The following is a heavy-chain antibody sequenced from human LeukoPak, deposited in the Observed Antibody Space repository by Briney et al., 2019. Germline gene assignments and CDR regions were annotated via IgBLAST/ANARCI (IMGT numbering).Heavy chain of an antibody. CDR3: ARDRELGY. J-gene: IGHJ4*02. CDR1: GDSISVYY. V-gene: IGHV4-59*01. CDR2: IYGGGST. Sequence: SETLFLTCIVSGDSISVYYWSWIRQPPGKGLEWIGYIYGGGSTNYNPSLKSRVTISIDTSKNQFSLRLSSVTAADTAVYYCARDRELGYWGQGALVTVSS. D-gene: IGHD3-10*01.